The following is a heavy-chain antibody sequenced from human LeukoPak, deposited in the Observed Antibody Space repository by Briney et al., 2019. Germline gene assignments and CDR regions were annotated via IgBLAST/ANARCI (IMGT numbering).Heavy chain of an antibody. J-gene: IGHJ5*02. CDR1: GGSFSGYY. CDR3: ARGVYYGAGSYYNPLTSWFDP. Sequence: PSETLSLTCAVYGGSFSGYYWSWIRQPPGKGLEWIGEINHSRSTNYNPSLKSRVTISVDTSKNQFSLKLSSVTAADTAVYYCARGVYYGAGSYYNPLTSWFDPWGQGTLVTVSS. CDR2: INHSRST. D-gene: IGHD3-10*01. V-gene: IGHV4-34*01.